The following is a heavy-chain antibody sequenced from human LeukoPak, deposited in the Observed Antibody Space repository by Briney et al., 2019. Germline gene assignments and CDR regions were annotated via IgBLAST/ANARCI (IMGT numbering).Heavy chain of an antibody. CDR2: ISYDGSNK. D-gene: IGHD3-10*01. CDR3: AKGAYYYGSTESTGSWYFDL. V-gene: IGHV3-30*18. CDR1: GFTFSSYG. Sequence: GRSLRLSCAASGFTFSSYGMHWVRQAPGKGLEWVAVISYDGSNKYYADSVKGRFTISRDNSKNTLYLQMNSLRAEDTAVYYCAKGAYYYGSTESTGSWYFDLWGRGTLVTVSS. J-gene: IGHJ2*01.